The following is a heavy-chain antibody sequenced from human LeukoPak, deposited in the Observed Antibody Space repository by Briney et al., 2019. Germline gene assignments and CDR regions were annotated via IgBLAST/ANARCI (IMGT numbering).Heavy chain of an antibody. J-gene: IGHJ5*02. CDR3: ARDPNYYGSGNGGTNWFDP. CDR1: GYTFTGYY. V-gene: IGHV1-2*02. Sequence: GASVKVSCKASGYTFTGYYMHWVRQAPGQGLEWMGWINPNSGGTNYAQKFQGRVTMTRDTSISTAYMELSRLRSDDTAVYYCARDPNYYGSGNGGTNWFDPWGQGTLVTVSS. CDR2: INPNSGGT. D-gene: IGHD3-10*01.